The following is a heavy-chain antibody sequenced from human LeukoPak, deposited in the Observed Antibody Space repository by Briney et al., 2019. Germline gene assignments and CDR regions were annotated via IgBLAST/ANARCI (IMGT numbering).Heavy chain of an antibody. V-gene: IGHV4-34*01. J-gene: IGHJ4*02. Sequence: SETLSLTCAVYGGSFSGYYWSWIRQPPGKGLEWIGEINHSGSTNYNPSLKSRVTISVDKSKNQFSLKLSSVTAADTAVYYCARGGGGSGWYTDWGQGTLVTVSS. D-gene: IGHD6-19*01. CDR2: INHSGST. CDR3: ARGGGGSGWYTD. CDR1: GGSFSGYY.